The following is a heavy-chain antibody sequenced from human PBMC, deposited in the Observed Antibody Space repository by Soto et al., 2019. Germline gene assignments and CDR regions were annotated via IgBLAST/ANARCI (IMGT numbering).Heavy chain of an antibody. D-gene: IGHD6-13*01. V-gene: IGHV4-59*01. CDR1: SDSISSYY. J-gene: IGHJ4*02. CDR3: ARGTSWQLPFDY. CDR2: ISYSGST. Sequence: PSETLSLSCTVSSDSISSYYWSWIRQPPGKRLEWIGYISYSGSTDYNPSLKSRVTISGDTSKNQFSLKVSSVTAADTGVYYCARGTSWQLPFDYWGQGTLVTVSS.